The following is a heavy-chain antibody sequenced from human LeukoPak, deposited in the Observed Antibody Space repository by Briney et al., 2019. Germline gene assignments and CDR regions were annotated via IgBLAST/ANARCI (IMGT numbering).Heavy chain of an antibody. Sequence: GGSLRLSCAASGFPFSTIWMNWVRQAPGKGLEWVGRIKSKTEGGTMDYAAPVKGRFTISRDDSKNTLYLQMNSLKTEDTAVYYCTTGNSLGRDGNYFFDFWGPGTLVTVSS. CDR1: GFPFSTIW. V-gene: IGHV3-15*01. D-gene: IGHD1-7*01. CDR3: TTGNSLGRDGNYFFDF. CDR2: IKSKTEGGTM. J-gene: IGHJ4*02.